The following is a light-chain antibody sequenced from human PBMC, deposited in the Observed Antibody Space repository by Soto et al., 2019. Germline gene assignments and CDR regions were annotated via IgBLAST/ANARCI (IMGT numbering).Light chain of an antibody. CDR3: QQYGIYSPWT. CDR2: KAS. CDR1: QSIGSW. V-gene: IGKV1-5*03. J-gene: IGKJ1*01. Sequence: DIQMTQSPSTLSASVGDRVTITCRASQSIGSWLAWYQQKPGKAPKLLIYKASSLESGVPSRFSGSGSGTEFTLPISSLQPADFASYYCQQYGIYSPWTFGQGTKVEIK.